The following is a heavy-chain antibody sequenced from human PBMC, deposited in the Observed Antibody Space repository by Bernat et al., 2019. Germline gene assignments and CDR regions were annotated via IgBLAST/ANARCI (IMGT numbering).Heavy chain of an antibody. V-gene: IGHV3-30-3*01. CDR3: ARGSDGMDV. CDR1: GFTFSSYA. J-gene: IGHJ6*02. CDR2: ISYDGSNK. Sequence: QVQLVESGGGVVQPGRSLRLSCAASGFTFSSYAMHWVRQAPGKGLEWVAVISYDGSNKYYADSVECRFTISRDNSKNSLYLQMDSLRAEESAVYYCARGSDGMDVWGQGTTVTVSS.